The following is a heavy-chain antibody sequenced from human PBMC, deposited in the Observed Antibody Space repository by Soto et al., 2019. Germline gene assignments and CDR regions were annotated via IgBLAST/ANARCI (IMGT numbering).Heavy chain of an antibody. CDR3: ARAIRYIYGYSSDS. Sequence: PGESLKISCEGSGNTFASTWIGWVRQMPGKGLEWMGIIYPGDSDTRYSPSFEGHVTISADKSISTAYLQWRSLKASDTAMYYCARAIRYIYGYSSDSCGQGTMVTV. D-gene: IGHD5-18*01. V-gene: IGHV5-51*01. CDR1: GNTFASTW. CDR2: IYPGDSDT. J-gene: IGHJ4*02.